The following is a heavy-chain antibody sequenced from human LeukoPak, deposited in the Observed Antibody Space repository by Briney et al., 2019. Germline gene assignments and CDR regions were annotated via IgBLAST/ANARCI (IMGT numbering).Heavy chain of an antibody. CDR3: ARDKNHGDSYFAY. D-gene: IGHD4-17*01. Sequence: PGGSLRPSCAASGFTFRDYGMSWVRQAPGKGLEWVANIKHDGNEKYYVDSVKGRFTISRDNAKNSLYLQMNSLRAEDTAVYYCARDKNHGDSYFAYWGQGILVTVSS. CDR1: GFTFRDYG. J-gene: IGHJ4*02. CDR2: IKHDGNEK. V-gene: IGHV3-7*01.